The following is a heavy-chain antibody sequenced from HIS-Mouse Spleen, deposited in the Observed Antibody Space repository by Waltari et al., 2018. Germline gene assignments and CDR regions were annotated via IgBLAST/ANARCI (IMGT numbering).Heavy chain of an antibody. D-gene: IGHD7-27*01. J-gene: IGHJ2*01. CDR2: INHSGST. CDR3: ARVRTGDPSYWYFDL. CDR1: GGSFSGYY. Sequence: QVQLQQWGAGLLKPSETLSLTCAVCGGSFSGYYWSWIRQPPGKGLEWIGEINHSGSTNANPSLQSRVTISVDTSKNQFSLKLSSVTAADTAVYYCARVRTGDPSYWYFDLWGRGTLVTVSS. V-gene: IGHV4-34*01.